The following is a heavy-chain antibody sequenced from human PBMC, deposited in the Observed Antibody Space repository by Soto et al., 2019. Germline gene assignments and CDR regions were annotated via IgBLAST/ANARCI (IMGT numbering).Heavy chain of an antibody. Sequence: QVQLQESGPGLVKPSQTLSLTCTVSGGSISSGGYYWSWIRQHPGKGLEWIGYIYYSGSTYYNPSLKSRVTITIDTSKNQFSLKLSSVPAADTAVYYCARDEEVNYRDYGGSDYYYGLDVWGQGTTVTVSS. D-gene: IGHD4-17*01. V-gene: IGHV4-31*03. J-gene: IGHJ6*02. CDR3: ARDEEVNYRDYGGSDYYYGLDV. CDR2: IYYSGST. CDR1: GGSISSGGYY.